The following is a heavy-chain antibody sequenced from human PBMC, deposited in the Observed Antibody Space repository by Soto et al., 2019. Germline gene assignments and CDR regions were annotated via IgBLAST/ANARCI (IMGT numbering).Heavy chain of an antibody. CDR2: IKSKTDGGTT. CDR1: GLTFSNAW. CDR3: TTKEEVYSMDV. V-gene: IGHV3-15*07. Sequence: EVQLVESGGGLVKPGGSLRLSCAASGLTFSNAWMNWVRQAPGKGLEWVGRIKSKTDGGTTEYAAPVKGRFTISRDDSKNTLYLQMNSLNSEDTAVYYCTTKEEVYSMDVWGQGTTVTVSS. D-gene: IGHD2-21*01. J-gene: IGHJ6*02.